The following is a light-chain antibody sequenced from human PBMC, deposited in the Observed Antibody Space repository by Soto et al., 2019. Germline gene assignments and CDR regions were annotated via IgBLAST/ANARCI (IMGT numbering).Light chain of an antibody. V-gene: IGLV1-40*01. CDR1: SSNIGAGYD. J-gene: IGLJ1*01. CDR3: QSYDSSLSGYV. CDR2: GNS. Sequence: VLTQPPSVSGAPGQRVTTSCTGSSSNIGAGYDVHWYQQLPGTAPKLLIYGNSNRPSGVPDRFSGSKSGTSASLAITGLQAEDEADYYCQSYDSSLSGYVFGTGTKVTVL.